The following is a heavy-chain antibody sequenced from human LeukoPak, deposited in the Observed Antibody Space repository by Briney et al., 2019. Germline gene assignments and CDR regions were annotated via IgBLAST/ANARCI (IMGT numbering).Heavy chain of an antibody. D-gene: IGHD1-1*01. J-gene: IGHJ4*02. V-gene: IGHV3-30*04. CDR3: AKAPPYTKYFDY. CDR1: GFTFSSYA. Sequence: GGSLRLSCAASGFTFSSYAMHWVRQAPGKGLEWVAVISYDGSNKYYADSVKGRFTISRDNSKNTLYLQMYSLRAEDTAIYYCAKAPPYTKYFDYWGQGTLLTVSS. CDR2: ISYDGSNK.